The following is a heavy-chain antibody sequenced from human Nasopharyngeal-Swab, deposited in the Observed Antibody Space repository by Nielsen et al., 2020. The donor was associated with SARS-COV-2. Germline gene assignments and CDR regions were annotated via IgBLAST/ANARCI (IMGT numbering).Heavy chain of an antibody. J-gene: IGHJ6*02. CDR1: GFNFGNFA. Sequence: GGSLRLSCAAPGFNFGNFAMSWVRQAPGKGLEWVATISADGTSSGISTYYAESVKGRFTISRDSANDILHLQMNSLRAEDSALYYCAKDKATFCTSSVCYFGMDVWGQGTTVTVSS. CDR3: AKDKATFCTSSVCYFGMDV. D-gene: IGHD2-8*01. CDR2: ISADGTSSGIST. V-gene: IGHV3-23*01.